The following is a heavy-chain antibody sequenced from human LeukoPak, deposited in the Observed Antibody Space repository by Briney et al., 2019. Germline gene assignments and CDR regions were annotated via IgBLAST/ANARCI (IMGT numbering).Heavy chain of an antibody. J-gene: IGHJ6*03. D-gene: IGHD1-1*01. Sequence: PSETLSLTCAVSSYSISSGYYWGWIRQPPGKGLEWIGAIYHSGSTYYNPSLKSRVTISVDTSKNQFSLKLSSVTAADTAVYYCVRQLSHYSYYYYMDVWGKGTTVTVSS. CDR3: VRQLSHYSYYYYMDV. V-gene: IGHV4-38-2*01. CDR1: SYSISSGYY. CDR2: IYHSGST.